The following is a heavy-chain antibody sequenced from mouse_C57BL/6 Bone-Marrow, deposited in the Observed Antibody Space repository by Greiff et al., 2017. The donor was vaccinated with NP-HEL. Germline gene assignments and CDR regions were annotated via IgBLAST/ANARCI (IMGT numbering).Heavy chain of an antibody. J-gene: IGHJ2*01. CDR1: GFTFSDYY. CDR3: ARHGYPYYFDY. Sequence: EVKLQESGGGLVQPGGSLKLSCAASGFTFSDYYMSWVRQTPEKRLEWVAYISNGGGSTYYPDTVKGRFTISRDNAKNTLYLQMSRLKSEDTAMYYCARHGYPYYFDYWGQGTTLTVSS. V-gene: IGHV5-12*01. D-gene: IGHD2-2*01. CDR2: ISNGGGST.